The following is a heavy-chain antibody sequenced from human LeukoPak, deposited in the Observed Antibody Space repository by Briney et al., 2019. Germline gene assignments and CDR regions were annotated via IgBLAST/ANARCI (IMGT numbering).Heavy chain of an antibody. CDR2: IHSSGGNK. CDR3: LRGDRRDY. V-gene: IGHV3-21*06. J-gene: IGHJ4*02. CDR1: GFTFNTYS. Sequence: GGSLRLSCEASGFTFNTYSMNWARQAPGKGLEWVSSIHSSGGNKFYADSVKGRCIISRYNARDTLYLQMNSLRVEDTAVYYCLRGDRRDYWGQGTLVTVSS.